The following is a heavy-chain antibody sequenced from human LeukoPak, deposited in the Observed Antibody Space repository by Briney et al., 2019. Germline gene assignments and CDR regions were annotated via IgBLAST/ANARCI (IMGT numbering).Heavy chain of an antibody. CDR2: IYTSGTT. CDR1: GGSFSSYY. D-gene: IGHD4-17*01. V-gene: IGHV4-59*10. Sequence: PSETLSLTCAVYGGSFSSYYWSWIRQPAGKGLEWIGRIYTSGTTHYNPSLKSRVTMSVDTSKNQLSLKLSSVTAADTAVYYCARLSTVTTSFDYWGQGTLVTVSS. J-gene: IGHJ4*02. CDR3: ARLSTVTTSFDY.